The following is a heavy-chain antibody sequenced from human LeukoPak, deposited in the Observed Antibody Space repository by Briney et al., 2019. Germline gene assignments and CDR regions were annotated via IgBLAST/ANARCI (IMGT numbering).Heavy chain of an antibody. V-gene: IGHV4-59*01. CDR3: ARVRALSYYDSSGDLYYFQY. CDR2: IYYSGIT. J-gene: IGHJ4*02. CDR1: GGSISSYY. Sequence: SETLSLTCTVSGGSISSYYWSWLRQPPGKGLEWIGFIYYSGITDYNPSLKSRVTISVDTSKNQFSLRLSSVTAADTAVYYCARVRALSYYDSSGDLYYFQYWGQGTLVTVSS. D-gene: IGHD3-22*01.